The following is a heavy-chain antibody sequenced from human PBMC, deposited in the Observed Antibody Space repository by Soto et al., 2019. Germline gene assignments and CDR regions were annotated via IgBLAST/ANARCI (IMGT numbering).Heavy chain of an antibody. CDR1: GGPISSGGYY. Sequence: SETLSLTCTVAGGPISSGGYYWSWIRQHPGKGLEWIGDIFYSGTTYYNPSLKSRVTISVDTSKNQFSLKLSSVTAADTAVYYCARSVDPWGRGTLVTVSS. CDR3: ARSVDP. V-gene: IGHV4-31*03. CDR2: IFYSGTT. J-gene: IGHJ5*02.